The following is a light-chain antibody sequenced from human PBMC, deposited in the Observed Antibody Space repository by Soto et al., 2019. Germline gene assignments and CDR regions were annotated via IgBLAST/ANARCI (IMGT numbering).Light chain of an antibody. V-gene: IGLV2-14*01. CDR1: SSDVGGYNY. Sequence: QSALTQPASVSGSPGQSITISCTGTSSDVGGYNYVSWYQQHPGKAPKLMIYDVSNRPSGVSNRFSGSKSCHTASLTISGLQAEDEADYYCSSYTSSSSLCVFGTGTKVTVL. CDR2: DVS. CDR3: SSYTSSSSLCV. J-gene: IGLJ1*01.